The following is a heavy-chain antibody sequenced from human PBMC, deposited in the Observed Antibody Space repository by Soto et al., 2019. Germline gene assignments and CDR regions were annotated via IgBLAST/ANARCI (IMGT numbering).Heavy chain of an antibody. CDR1: GFTFSTYA. D-gene: IGHD3-3*01. Sequence: EVQVLESGEGLVEPGGSLRLSCVGSGFTFSTYAMNWVRRAPGKGLEWVSGISGSGSDRYYADSVRGRFIISRDNSNNTLNLQMDSLRAEDTAIYYCTKTPRSFYYYMDVWGKGTTVTVSS. CDR2: ISGSGSDR. V-gene: IGHV3-23*01. CDR3: TKTPRSFYYYMDV. J-gene: IGHJ6*03.